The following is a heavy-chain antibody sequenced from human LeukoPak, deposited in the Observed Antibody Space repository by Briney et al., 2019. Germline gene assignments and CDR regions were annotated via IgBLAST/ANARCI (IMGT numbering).Heavy chain of an antibody. D-gene: IGHD3-10*02. CDR2: IYYSGST. CDR1: GGSISSSSYY. J-gene: IGHJ4*02. Sequence: SETLSLTCTVSGGSISSSSYYWGWIRQPQGKGLEWIGSIYYSGSTNNNPSLKSRVTISVDTSKNQFSLKLSSVTAADTAVYYCARRRTMFGYFAGEFDYWGQGTLVTVSS. V-gene: IGHV4-39*01. CDR3: ARRRTMFGYFAGEFDY.